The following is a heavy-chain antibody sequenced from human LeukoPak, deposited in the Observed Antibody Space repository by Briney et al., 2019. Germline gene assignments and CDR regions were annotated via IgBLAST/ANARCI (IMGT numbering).Heavy chain of an antibody. J-gene: IGHJ4*02. Sequence: PGGSLRLSCAASGFTFSSYGMHWVRQAPGKGLEWVAVISYDGSNKYYADSVKGRFTISRDNSKNTLYLQMNSLRAEDTAVYYCAKDADDYVWGNYLHWGQGTLVTVSS. V-gene: IGHV3-30*18. CDR1: GFTFSSYG. CDR3: AKDADDYVWGNYLH. D-gene: IGHD3-16*02. CDR2: ISYDGSNK.